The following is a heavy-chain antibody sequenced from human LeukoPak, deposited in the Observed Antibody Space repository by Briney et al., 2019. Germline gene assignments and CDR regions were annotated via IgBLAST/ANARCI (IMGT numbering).Heavy chain of an antibody. V-gene: IGHV3-49*03. D-gene: IGHD3-22*01. CDR2: IRSKAYGGKT. CDR1: GFTFGDYA. J-gene: IGHJ6*03. CDR3: AKGEQDDSSGYYYPPVYYYYMDV. Sequence: GGSLRLSCTASGFTFGDYAMSWFRQAPGKGLEWVGFIRSKAYGGKTEYAASVKGRFTISREDSKSIAYLQMNSLRAEDTAVYYCAKGEQDDSSGYYYPPVYYYYMDVWGKGTTVTISS.